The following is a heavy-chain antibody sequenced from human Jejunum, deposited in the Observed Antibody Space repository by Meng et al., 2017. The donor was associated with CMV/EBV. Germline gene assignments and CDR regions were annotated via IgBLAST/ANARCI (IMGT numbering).Heavy chain of an antibody. D-gene: IGHD1-1*01. CDR2: VIPILDMA. J-gene: IGHJ4*02. V-gene: IGHV1-69*02. CDR3: ATSTATTSNYRRVWNL. CDR1: TFNTYT. Sequence: TFNTYTFNWVRQAPGQGIEWVGRVIPILDMADSAQNFQGRVTIIADRSTSTVYLELTSLRSDDTAVYYCATSTATTSNYRRVWNLWGQGTEVTVSS.